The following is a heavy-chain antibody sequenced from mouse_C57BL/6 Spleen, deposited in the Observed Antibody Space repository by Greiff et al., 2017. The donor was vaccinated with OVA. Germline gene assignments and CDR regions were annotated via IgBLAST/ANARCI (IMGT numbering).Heavy chain of an antibody. CDR2: IWGVGST. CDR3: ARYSNYAMDY. D-gene: IGHD2-5*01. Sequence: VKLMESGPGLVAPSQSLSITCTVSGFSLTSYGVDWVRQSPGKGLEWMGVIWGVGSTNYNSALKSRLSISKDNSKSQVFLKMNSLQTDDTAMYYCARYSNYAMDYWGQGTSVTVSS. J-gene: IGHJ4*01. CDR1: GFSLTSYG. V-gene: IGHV2-6*01.